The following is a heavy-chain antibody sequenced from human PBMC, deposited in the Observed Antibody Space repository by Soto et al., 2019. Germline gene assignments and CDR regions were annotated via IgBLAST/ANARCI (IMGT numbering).Heavy chain of an antibody. CDR1: GDSISSSNYY. D-gene: IGHD2-15*01. CDR3: ASQGRDRIVRYYHYGMDV. J-gene: IGHJ6*04. CDR2: AHDSGRT. Sequence: SETLSLTCSVSGDSISSSNYYWVWIRQPPGKGLEWIGSAHDSGRTYYHPSIKSRVTISIDTSKNRISLKLSSVTGADTALYYCASQGRDRIVRYYHYGMDVWGTGTTVTVSS. V-gene: IGHV4-39*01.